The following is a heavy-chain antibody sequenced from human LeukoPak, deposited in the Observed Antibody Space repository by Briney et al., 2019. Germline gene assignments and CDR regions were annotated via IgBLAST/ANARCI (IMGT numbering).Heavy chain of an antibody. J-gene: IGHJ4*02. D-gene: IGHD3-22*01. CDR2: IYYSGST. V-gene: IGHV4-31*03. CDR3: ARVHAFGTPDSSGYYYYFDY. CDR1: GGSISSGGYY. Sequence: SETLSLTCTVSGGSISSGGYYWSWIRQHPGKGLEWIGYIYYSGSTYYNPSLKSRVTLSVDTSKNQFSLKLSSVTAADTAVYYCARVHAFGTPDSSGYYYYFDYWGQGTLVTVSS.